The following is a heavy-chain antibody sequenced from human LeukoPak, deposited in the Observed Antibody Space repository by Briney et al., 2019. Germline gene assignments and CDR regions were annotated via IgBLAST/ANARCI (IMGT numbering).Heavy chain of an antibody. D-gene: IGHD3-22*01. J-gene: IGHJ4*02. V-gene: IGHV4-39*01. CDR3: ARQYYYDSSGYYLDY. Sequence: PSETLSLTSTVSGGSISSSSYYWGWIRQPPGKGLEWIGSIYYSGSTYYNPSLKSRVTISVDTSKNQSSLKLSSVTAADTAVYYCARQYYYDSSGYYLDYWGQGTLVTVS. CDR1: GGSISSSSYY. CDR2: IYYSGST.